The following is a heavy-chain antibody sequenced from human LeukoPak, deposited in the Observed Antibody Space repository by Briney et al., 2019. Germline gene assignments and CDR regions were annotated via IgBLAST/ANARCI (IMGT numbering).Heavy chain of an antibody. CDR1: GYNFYSHF. CDR3: AREPPPAAKNFDC. J-gene: IGHJ4*02. V-gene: IGHV1-46*02. Sequence: ASVKVSCKASGYNFYSHFMHWVRQVPGQGPEWMGLITPSGDQTIYAQSFQGRLTVPRDTSTTTVYMDLTGPRSEDTAVYYCAREPPPAAKNFDCWGQGTLVTVSS. CDR2: ITPSGDQT. D-gene: IGHD2-2*01.